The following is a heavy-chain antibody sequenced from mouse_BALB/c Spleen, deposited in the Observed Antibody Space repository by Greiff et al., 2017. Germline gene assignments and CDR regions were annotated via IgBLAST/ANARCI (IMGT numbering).Heavy chain of an antibody. V-gene: IGHV2-5-1*01. CDR1: GFSLTSYG. J-gene: IGHJ4*01. CDR3: AKNRGSSYNYAMDY. Sequence: QVQLKESGPSLVQPSQSLSITCTVSGFSLTSYGVHWVRQSPGKGLEWLGVIWRGGSTDYNAAFMSRLSITKDNSKSQVFFKMNSLQADDTAIYYCAKNRGSSYNYAMDYWGQGTSVTVSS. D-gene: IGHD1-1*01. CDR2: IWRGGST.